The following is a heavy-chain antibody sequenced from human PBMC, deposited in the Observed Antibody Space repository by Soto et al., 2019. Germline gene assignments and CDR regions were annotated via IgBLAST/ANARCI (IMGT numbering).Heavy chain of an antibody. CDR1: GGSISNYY. D-gene: IGHD1-1*01. J-gene: IGHJ4*02. V-gene: IGHV4-59*08. CDR2: IHSGGRT. CDR3: ARQVHPLEPTDY. Sequence: SETLSLTCTVSGGSISNYYWSWIRQPPGKTLEWLAYIHSGGRTTYNPSLKSRLAISLDTSNSQFSLRLTSVTAADTAVYYCARQVHPLEPTDYWGQGNLVTVSS.